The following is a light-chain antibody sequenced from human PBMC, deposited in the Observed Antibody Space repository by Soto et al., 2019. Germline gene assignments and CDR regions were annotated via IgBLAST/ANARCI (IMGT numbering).Light chain of an antibody. V-gene: IGLV2-23*02. Sequence: QSALTQPASVSGSPGQSITISCTGTSSDVGSHNLVSWYQQHPGPAPKLMIYEVSKLPLGVSARFSASKSGNTASLTISGLQAEDEDDYYCCSYGGSRAVFGGGTQLTVL. J-gene: IGLJ7*01. CDR3: CSYGGSRAV. CDR2: EVS. CDR1: SSDVGSHNL.